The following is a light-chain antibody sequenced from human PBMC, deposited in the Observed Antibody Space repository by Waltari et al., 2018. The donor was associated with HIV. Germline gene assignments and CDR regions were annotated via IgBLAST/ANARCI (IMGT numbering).Light chain of an antibody. V-gene: IGLV2-8*01. CDR1: NSEIGRYGY. J-gene: IGLJ2*01. Sequence: QSALTQPPSASGSPGQSVTLSCTGSNSEIGRYGYVSWYQLHPGKAPKLVISEVTKRPSGVSDRFSGSKSANTAFLTVSGLQAEDEADYYCSSFADRDGFYVLFGGGTRLTVL. CDR3: SSFADRDGFYVL. CDR2: EVT.